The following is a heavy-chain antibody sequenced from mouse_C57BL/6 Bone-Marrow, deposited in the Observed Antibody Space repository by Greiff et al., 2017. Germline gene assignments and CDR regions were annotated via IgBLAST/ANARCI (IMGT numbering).Heavy chain of an antibody. D-gene: IGHD1-1*01. Sequence: QVQLQQSGAELARPGASVKLSCKASGYTFTSYGISWVKQRPGQGLEWIGEIYPRSGNTYYNEKFQGKATLTADKSSSTAYMELRSLTSEDSAVYFCARSGSSLSWFAYWGQGTLVTVSA. CDR1: GYTFTSYG. CDR3: ARSGSSLSWFAY. CDR2: IYPRSGNT. J-gene: IGHJ3*01. V-gene: IGHV1-81*01.